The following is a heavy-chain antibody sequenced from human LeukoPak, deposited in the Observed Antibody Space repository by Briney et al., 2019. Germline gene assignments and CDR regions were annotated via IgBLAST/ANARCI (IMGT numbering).Heavy chain of an antibody. Sequence: PGRSLRLSCAASGFTFSSYGMHWVRQAPGKGLEWVAVISYDGSNKYYADSVKGRFTISRDNSKNTLYLQMNSLRAEDTAVYYCAKELSAAGDYWGQGTLVTVSS. D-gene: IGHD6-13*01. CDR3: AKELSAAGDY. CDR2: ISYDGSNK. J-gene: IGHJ4*02. CDR1: GFTFSSYG. V-gene: IGHV3-30*18.